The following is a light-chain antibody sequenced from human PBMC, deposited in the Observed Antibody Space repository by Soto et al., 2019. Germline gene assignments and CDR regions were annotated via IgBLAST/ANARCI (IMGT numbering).Light chain of an antibody. CDR1: QSVTSN. CDR2: GAS. J-gene: IGKJ1*01. CDR3: QQYEDSPVT. V-gene: IGKV3-15*01. Sequence: EIVMTQSPATLSVSPGERAALSCRASQSVTSNLAWYQQKPGQAPRLLIYGASTRATGVPVRFSGSGSGTDFTLTISRLAPEDFAVYYCQQYEDSPVTFGQGTK.